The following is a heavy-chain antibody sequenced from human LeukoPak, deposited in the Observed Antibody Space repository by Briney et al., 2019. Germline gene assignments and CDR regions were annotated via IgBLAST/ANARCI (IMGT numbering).Heavy chain of an antibody. D-gene: IGHD3-9*01. CDR1: GGSFSGYY. CDR2: INHSGST. V-gene: IGHV4-34*01. CDR3: ARGGLRYFDWLPKDYFDY. Sequence: PSETLSLTCAVYGGSFSGYYWSWIRQPPGKGLEWIGEINHSGSTNYNPSLKSRVTISVDTSKNQLSLKLRSVTAADTAVYYCARGGLRYFDWLPKDYFDYWGQGTLVTVSS. J-gene: IGHJ4*02.